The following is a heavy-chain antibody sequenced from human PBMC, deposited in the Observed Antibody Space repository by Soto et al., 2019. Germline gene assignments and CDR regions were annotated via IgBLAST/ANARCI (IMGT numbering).Heavy chain of an antibody. V-gene: IGHV1-8*01. J-gene: IGHJ4*02. CDR1: GDTFTNFD. Sequence: QVQLVQSGAEVKKPGASVKVSCKPSGDTFTNFDLNWVRQAAGKGLEWLGWMRANSGDRGHAQKVRDRVSLTCETSMSTAYMELSSLRAEDTALYYGARYIHGQVFKVWGQGTLVIVSS. CDR3: ARYIHGQVFKV. D-gene: IGHD3-10*01. CDR2: MRANSGDR.